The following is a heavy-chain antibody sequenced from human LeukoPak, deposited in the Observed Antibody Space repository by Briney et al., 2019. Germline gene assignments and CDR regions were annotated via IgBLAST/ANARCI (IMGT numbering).Heavy chain of an antibody. J-gene: IGHJ6*03. CDR3: ARSYYDFWSAPLGDYYYYMDV. D-gene: IGHD3-3*01. Sequence: SETLSLTCTVSGYSISSGYYWGWIRQPPGKGLEWIGSIYHSGSTYYNPSLKSRVTISVDTSKNQFSLKLSSVTAADTAVYYCARSYYDFWSAPLGDYYYYMDVWGKGTTVTVSS. V-gene: IGHV4-38-2*02. CDR2: IYHSGST. CDR1: GYSISSGYY.